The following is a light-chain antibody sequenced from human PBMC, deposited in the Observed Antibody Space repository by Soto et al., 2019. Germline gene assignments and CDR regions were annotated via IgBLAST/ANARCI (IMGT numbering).Light chain of an antibody. CDR2: GNI. V-gene: IGLV1-40*01. J-gene: IGLJ1*01. CDR3: QSYDSTLRARDV. CDR1: SSNIGAGYD. Sequence: CVRKQPASWTGADRHRVSIISSRSSSNIGAGYDVHWYQQRPGTAPKLLIFGNINRPSGVPDRFSGSKSGTSASLAITGLQAEDEGDYYCQSYDSTLRARDVFRTGSK.